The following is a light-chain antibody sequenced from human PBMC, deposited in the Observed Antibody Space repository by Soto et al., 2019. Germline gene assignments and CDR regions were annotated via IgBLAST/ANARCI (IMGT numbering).Light chain of an antibody. CDR3: QAWDNSTGV. J-gene: IGLJ3*02. Sequence: SYELTQPPSVSVSPGQTARITCSGDKLGTKYACWYQQKPGQSPVLVIYQDSKRPSGIPERFSGSNSGNTATLTISGTQAMDEADYYCQAWDNSTGVFGGGTKLTVL. CDR2: QDS. V-gene: IGLV3-1*01. CDR1: KLGTKY.